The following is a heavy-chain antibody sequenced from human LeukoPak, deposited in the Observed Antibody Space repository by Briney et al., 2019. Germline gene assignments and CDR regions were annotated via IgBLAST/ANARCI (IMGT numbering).Heavy chain of an antibody. D-gene: IGHD3/OR15-3a*01. V-gene: IGHV4-38-2*01. J-gene: IGHJ5*02. CDR2: VYHSGST. CDR3: ARGIPPWRSRRTGVDH. Sequence: SETLSLTCAVSGYSISSGYYWGWIRQPPGKGLEWIGSVYHSGSTYYNPSLKSRVTISVDTSKNQFSLKLSSVTAADTAVYYCARGIPPWRSRRTGVDHWGQGTLVTVSS. CDR1: GYSISSGYY.